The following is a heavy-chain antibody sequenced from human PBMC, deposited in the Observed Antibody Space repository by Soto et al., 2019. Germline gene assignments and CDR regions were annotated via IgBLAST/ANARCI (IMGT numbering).Heavy chain of an antibody. J-gene: IGHJ4*02. D-gene: IGHD6-13*01. CDR1: GYTFTGYY. V-gene: IGHV1-2*02. Sequence: ASVKVSCKASGYTFTGYYMHWGRQAPGQGLEWMGWINPNSGGTNYAQKFQGRVTMTRDTSISAAYMELSRLRSDDTAVHYCARPLRFGSSSWYYFWGQGTLVTVSS. CDR3: ARPLRFGSSSWYYF. CDR2: INPNSGGT.